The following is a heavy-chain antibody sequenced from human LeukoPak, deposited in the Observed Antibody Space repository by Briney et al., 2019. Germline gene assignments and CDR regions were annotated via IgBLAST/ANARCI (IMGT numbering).Heavy chain of an antibody. CDR3: ARRLVPAARALDY. D-gene: IGHD2-2*01. Sequence: PGGSLRLSCAASGFTFSSYSMNWVRQAPGKGLEWVSYISSSRTIYYADSVKGRFTISRDNAKNSLYLQMNSLRAEDTAVYYCARRLVPAARALDYWGQGTLVTVSS. J-gene: IGHJ4*02. CDR1: GFTFSSYS. V-gene: IGHV3-48*01. CDR2: ISSSRTI.